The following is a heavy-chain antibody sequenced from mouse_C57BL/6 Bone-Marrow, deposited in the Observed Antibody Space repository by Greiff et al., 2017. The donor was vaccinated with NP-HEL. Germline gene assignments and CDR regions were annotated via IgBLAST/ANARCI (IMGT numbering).Heavy chain of an antibody. J-gene: IGHJ3*01. Sequence: VQLQQSGAELVRPGASVKLSCTASGFNIKDDYMHWVKQRPEQGLEWIGWIDPENGDTEYASKFQGKATITADTSSNTAYLQLSSLTSEDTAVYYCTTSYYSRAWLAYWGQGTLVTVSA. CDR2: IDPENGDT. CDR3: TTSYYSRAWLAY. V-gene: IGHV14-4*01. D-gene: IGHD2-5*01. CDR1: GFNIKDDY.